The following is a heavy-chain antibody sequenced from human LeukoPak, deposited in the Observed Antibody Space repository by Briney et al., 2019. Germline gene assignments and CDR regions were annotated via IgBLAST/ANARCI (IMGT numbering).Heavy chain of an antibody. J-gene: IGHJ4*02. CDR3: GRSSYSSSWYVGY. V-gene: IGHV4-59*01. Sequence: TSETLSLTCTVSGGSISSYYWSWIRQPPGKGLEWIGYIYYSGSTSYNPSLKSRVTISVDTSKNQFSLKLSSVTAADTAVYYCGRSSYSSSWYVGYWGQGTLVTISS. CDR1: GGSISSYY. D-gene: IGHD6-13*01. CDR2: IYYSGST.